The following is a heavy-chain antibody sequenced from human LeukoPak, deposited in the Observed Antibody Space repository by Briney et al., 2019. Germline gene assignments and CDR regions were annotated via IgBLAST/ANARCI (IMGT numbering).Heavy chain of an antibody. D-gene: IGHD3-22*01. CDR2: ISSSSSYI. CDR1: GFTFSSYS. Sequence: GGSLRLSCAASGFTFSSYSMNWVRQAPGKGLEWVSSISSSSSYIYYADPVKGRFTISRDNAKNSLYLQMNSLRAEDTAVYYCARDPSKTYYYDSSGYDWGQGTLVTVSS. CDR3: ARDPSKTYYYDSSGYD. V-gene: IGHV3-21*01. J-gene: IGHJ4*02.